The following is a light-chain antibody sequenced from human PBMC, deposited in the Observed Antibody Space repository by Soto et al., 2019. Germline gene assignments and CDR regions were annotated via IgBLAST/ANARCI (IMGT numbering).Light chain of an antibody. CDR2: AAS. CDR3: LQDYNYPWT. Sequence: IQMTQSPSSLSASVGDRVTITCRASQSITTYLNWYRQKPGKAPKLLIYAASSLQSGVPSRFSGSGSGTDFTLTISSLQPEDFATYYCLQDYNYPWTFGQGTKVEIK. V-gene: IGKV1-6*01. J-gene: IGKJ1*01. CDR1: QSITTY.